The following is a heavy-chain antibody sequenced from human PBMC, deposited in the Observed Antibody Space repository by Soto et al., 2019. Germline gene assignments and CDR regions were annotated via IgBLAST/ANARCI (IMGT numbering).Heavy chain of an antibody. Sequence: SVKVSCKASGGTFSSYAISWVRQAPGQGLEWMGGIIPTFGTANYAQKFQGRVTITADKSTSTAYMELSSLRSEDTAVYYCAHRVVPAAIRYYYYGMDVWGQGTTVTVSS. CDR3: AHRVVPAAIRYYYYGMDV. V-gene: IGHV1-69*06. CDR1: GGTFSSYA. D-gene: IGHD2-2*01. J-gene: IGHJ6*02. CDR2: IIPTFGTA.